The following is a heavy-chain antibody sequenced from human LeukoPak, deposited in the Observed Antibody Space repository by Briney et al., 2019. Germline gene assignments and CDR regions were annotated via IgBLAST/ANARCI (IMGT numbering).Heavy chain of an antibody. Sequence: QTGGSLRLSCAASGFTFSTFTMNWVRQAPGKGLEWVSAISGSGGSTYYADSVKGRFTISRDNSKNTLYLQMNSLRAEDMAVYYCAKDNSGIAVAGHDYWGQGTLVTVSS. CDR1: GFTFSTFT. D-gene: IGHD6-19*01. V-gene: IGHV3-23*01. CDR3: AKDNSGIAVAGHDY. J-gene: IGHJ4*02. CDR2: ISGSGGST.